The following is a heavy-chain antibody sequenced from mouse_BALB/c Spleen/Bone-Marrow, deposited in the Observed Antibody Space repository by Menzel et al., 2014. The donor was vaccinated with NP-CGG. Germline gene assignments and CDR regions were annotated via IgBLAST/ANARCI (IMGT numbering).Heavy chain of an antibody. CDR1: GFNIKDYY. J-gene: IGHJ2*01. CDR2: IDPENGNT. D-gene: IGHD1-1*01. V-gene: IGHV14-1*02. CDR3: ASYYGSSCDYFDY. Sequence: VQLQQSGAELVRPGALVKLSCKASGFNIKDYYMHWVKQRPEQGLEWIGWIDPENGNTIYDPKFQGKASITADTSSNTAYLQLSSLTSEDTAVYYCASYYGSSCDYFDYWGQGTTLTVSS.